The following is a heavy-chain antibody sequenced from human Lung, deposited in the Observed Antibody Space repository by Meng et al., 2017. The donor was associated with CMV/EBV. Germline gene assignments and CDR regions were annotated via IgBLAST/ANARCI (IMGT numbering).Heavy chain of an antibody. CDR3: ARETGSSGWYGPGY. D-gene: IGHD6-19*01. V-gene: IGHV3-21*01. J-gene: IGHJ4*02. Sequence: SCAASGFKFRTYSMNWVRQAPGKGLEWVSSISSSSTYIYYADSVKGRFTISRDNAKNSLYLQMNSLRAEDTAVYYCARETGSSGWYGPGYWGQGTXVTVSS. CDR2: ISSSSTYI. CDR1: GFKFRTYS.